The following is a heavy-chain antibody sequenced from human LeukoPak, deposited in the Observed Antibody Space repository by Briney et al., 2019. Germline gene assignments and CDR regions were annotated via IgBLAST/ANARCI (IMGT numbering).Heavy chain of an antibody. Sequence: PSETLSLTCAVYGGSFRGYYWSWIRQPPGQGLEWIGDINHSGSTNYNPSLKSRVTISVDTSKNQFSLKLSSVTAADTAVYYCARAAWNDVPLKTQYNWFDPWGQGPLVTVSA. CDR2: INHSGST. CDR1: GGSFRGYY. J-gene: IGHJ5*02. V-gene: IGHV4-34*01. D-gene: IGHD1-1*01. CDR3: ARAAWNDVPLKTQYNWFDP.